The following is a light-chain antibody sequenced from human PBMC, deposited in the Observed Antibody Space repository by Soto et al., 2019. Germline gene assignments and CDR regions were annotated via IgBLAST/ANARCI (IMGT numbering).Light chain of an antibody. CDR3: SSYTSIWV. V-gene: IGLV2-14*01. CDR1: SSDVGGYNY. Sequence: QSALTQPASVSRSPGQSITISCTGTSSDVGGYNYVSWYQQHPGKAPKLMIYEVSNRPSGVSNRFSGSKSGNTASLTISGLQAEDEADYYCSSYTSIWVFGGGTKLTVL. J-gene: IGLJ3*02. CDR2: EVS.